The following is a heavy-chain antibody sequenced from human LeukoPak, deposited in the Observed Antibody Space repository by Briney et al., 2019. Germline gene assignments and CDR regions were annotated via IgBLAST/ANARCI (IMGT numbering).Heavy chain of an antibody. D-gene: IGHD3-10*01. Sequence: SETLSLTCTVSGGSISSGGYYWSWIRQHPGKGMEWLGYIYYSGSTYYNPSLKSRVTISVDTSKNQFSLKLSSVTGADTAVYYCARADRMVADYWGQGTLVTVSS. CDR1: GGSISSGGYY. CDR3: ARADRMVADY. V-gene: IGHV4-31*03. J-gene: IGHJ4*02. CDR2: IYYSGST.